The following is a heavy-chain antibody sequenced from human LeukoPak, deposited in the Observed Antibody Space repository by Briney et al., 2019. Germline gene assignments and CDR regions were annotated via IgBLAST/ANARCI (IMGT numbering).Heavy chain of an antibody. CDR3: ARGPLIGWFDP. CDR1: GGSISSYY. V-gene: IGHV4-59*01. D-gene: IGHD2/OR15-2a*01. CDR2: IYYSGST. Sequence: SETLSLTCTVSGGSISSYYWSWIRQPPGKGLGWIGYIYYSGSTNYNPSLKSRVTISVDTSKNQFSLKLSSVTAADTAVYYCARGPLIGWFDPWGQGTLVTVSS. J-gene: IGHJ5*02.